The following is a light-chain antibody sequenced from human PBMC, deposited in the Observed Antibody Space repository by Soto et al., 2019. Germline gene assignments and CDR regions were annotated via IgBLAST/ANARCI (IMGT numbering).Light chain of an antibody. CDR1: KIGSKR. CDR3: QVWDSSAVV. J-gene: IGLJ2*01. V-gene: IGLV3-9*01. Sequence: SYELTQPLSVSVALGQTARITCGGNKIGSKRVHWSQLKPGQAPVLVIYSDSTRPSGIPERFSGSNSGNTATLTISRAQAGDEADYYCQVWDSSAVVFGGGTQLTVL. CDR2: SDS.